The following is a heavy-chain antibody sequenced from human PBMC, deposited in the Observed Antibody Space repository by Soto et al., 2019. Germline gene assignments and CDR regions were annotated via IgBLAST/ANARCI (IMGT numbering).Heavy chain of an antibody. J-gene: IGHJ3*02. D-gene: IGHD3-10*01. CDR1: GGTFSSYA. V-gene: IGHV1-69*13. Sequence: SVKVSCKASGGTFSSYAISWVRQAPGQGLEWMGGIIPIFGTANYAQKFQGRVTITADESTSTAYMELSSLRSEDTAVYYCASTGGVTMVRGVDAFDIWGQGTMVTVAS. CDR2: IIPIFGTA. CDR3: ASTGGVTMVRGVDAFDI.